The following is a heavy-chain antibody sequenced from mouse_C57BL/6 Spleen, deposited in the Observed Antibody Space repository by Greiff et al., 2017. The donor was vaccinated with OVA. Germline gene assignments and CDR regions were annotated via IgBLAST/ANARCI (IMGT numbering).Heavy chain of an antibody. Sequence: EVQLQQSGPVLVKPGASVKMSCKASGYTFTDYYMNWVKQSHGKSLEWIGVINPYNGGTSYNQKFKGKATLTVDKSSSTAYMELNSLTSEDSAVYYCARWGSSYDWYFDVWGTGTTVTVSS. V-gene: IGHV1-19*01. CDR3: ARWGSSYDWYFDV. J-gene: IGHJ1*03. CDR1: GYTFTDYY. D-gene: IGHD1-1*01. CDR2: INPYNGGT.